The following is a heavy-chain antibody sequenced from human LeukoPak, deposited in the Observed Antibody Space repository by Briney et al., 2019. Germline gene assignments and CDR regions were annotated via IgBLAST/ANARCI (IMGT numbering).Heavy chain of an antibody. Sequence: PSETLSLTCTVSGVSISNYYWSWIRQPPGKGLEWIGYIYNSGNTNYHPSLKSRVTMSVDTSKNQFSLNLISVTAADTAVYFCARGYGGDRSYYYYMDVWGRGTTVTVSS. CDR2: IYNSGNT. D-gene: IGHD4-23*01. J-gene: IGHJ6*03. CDR3: ARGYGGDRSYYYYMDV. CDR1: GVSISNYY. V-gene: IGHV4-59*01.